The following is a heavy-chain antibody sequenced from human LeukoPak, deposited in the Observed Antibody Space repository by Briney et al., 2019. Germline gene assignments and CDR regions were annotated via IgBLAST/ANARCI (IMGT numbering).Heavy chain of an antibody. CDR3: ARYCTSSTCILRGFDY. CDR1: GYSFTSGHY. CDR2: IYHTGSA. J-gene: IGHJ4*02. V-gene: IGHV4-38-2*01. D-gene: IGHD2-2*01. Sequence: PSETLSLTCSVSGYSFTSGHYWGWIRQPPGKGLEWIANIYHTGSAHYNPSLKSRVTISVDTSKNQFSLKLSSVTAADTAVYYCARYCTSSTCILRGFDYWGQGTLVTVSS.